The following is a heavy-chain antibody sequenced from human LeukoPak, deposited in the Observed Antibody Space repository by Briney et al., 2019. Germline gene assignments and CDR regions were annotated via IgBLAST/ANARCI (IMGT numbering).Heavy chain of an antibody. V-gene: IGHV3-30*04. CDR2: ISYDGSNK. J-gene: IGHJ4*02. CDR1: GFTFSSYA. D-gene: IGHD5-12*01. Sequence: GRSLRPSCAASGFTFSSYAMHWVRQAPGKGREWVAVISYDGSNKYYADSVKGRFTISRDNSTNTLYLQINSLRAEDTAVYSCAREGDIVATISYYFDYWGLGTLVTVSS. CDR3: AREGDIVATISYYFDY.